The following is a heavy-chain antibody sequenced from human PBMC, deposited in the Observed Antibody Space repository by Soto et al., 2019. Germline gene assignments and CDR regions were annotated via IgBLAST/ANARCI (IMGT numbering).Heavy chain of an antibody. CDR1: GFSFITYW. D-gene: IGHD1-1*01. CDR2: IKEDGSEK. Sequence: EVQLVESGGGLVQSGVSLRLSCEASGFSFITYWMNWVRQAPGKGMEWLASIKEDGSEKQYVDSVKGRFTISRDHATNSLYLQMNSLCDEDTVVFYSVRARSGSFTSWDQGTLVIVSS. V-gene: IGHV3-7*04. J-gene: IGHJ5*02. CDR3: VRARSGSFTS.